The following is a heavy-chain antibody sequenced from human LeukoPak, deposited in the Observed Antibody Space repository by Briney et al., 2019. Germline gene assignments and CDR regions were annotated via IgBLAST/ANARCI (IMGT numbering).Heavy chain of an antibody. CDR3: ASYCSSTSCYGDAFDI. Sequence: SETLSLTCTVSGGSISSYYWSWIRQHPGKGLEWIGYIYYSGSTYYNPSPKSRVTISIDTSKNQFSLKLSSVTAADTAVYYCASYCSSTSCYGDAFDIWGQGTMVTVSS. V-gene: IGHV4-59*06. CDR2: IYYSGST. J-gene: IGHJ3*02. CDR1: GGSISSYY. D-gene: IGHD2-2*01.